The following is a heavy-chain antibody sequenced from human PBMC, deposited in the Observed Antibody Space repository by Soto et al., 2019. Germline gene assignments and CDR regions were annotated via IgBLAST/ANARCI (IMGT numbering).Heavy chain of an antibody. CDR2: ISYDGSNK. J-gene: IGHJ4*02. V-gene: IGHV3-30*18. Sequence: GGSLRLSCAASGFTFSSYGMHWVRQAPGKGLEWVAVISYDGSNKYYADSVKGRFTISRDNSKNTLYLQMNSLGAEDTAVYYCAKDRRIRFLEWLPNYWGQGTLVTVSS. CDR1: GFTFSSYG. D-gene: IGHD3-3*01. CDR3: AKDRRIRFLEWLPNY.